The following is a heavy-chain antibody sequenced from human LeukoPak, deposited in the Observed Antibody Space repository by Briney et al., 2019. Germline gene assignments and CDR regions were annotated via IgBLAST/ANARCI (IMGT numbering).Heavy chain of an antibody. J-gene: IGHJ6*02. V-gene: IGHV1-8*02. CDR2: MNPNNGNT. CDR3: ARARPMYDFWSGRYQGYGMDV. Sequence: GASVNVSCTASGGTFSSYAISWVRQATGQGLEWMGWMNPNNGNTGYAQKFQGRVTMTRNTSISTAYMELSSLRSEDTAVYYCARARPMYDFWSGRYQGYGMDVWGQGTTVTVSS. CDR1: GGTFSSYA. D-gene: IGHD3-3*01.